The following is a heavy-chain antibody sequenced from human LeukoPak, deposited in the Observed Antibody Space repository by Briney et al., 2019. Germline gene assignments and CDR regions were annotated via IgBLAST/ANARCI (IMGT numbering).Heavy chain of an antibody. CDR1: GGSISSSSYD. CDR2: IYYSGST. Sequence: SETLSLTRTVSGGSISSSSYDCGWLRQPPGKGLEWIGSIYYSGSTYYNPSLKSRVTISVDTSKNQFSLKLSSVTAADTAVYYCARQYSSSWAYFDYWGQGTLVTVSS. J-gene: IGHJ4*02. CDR3: ARQYSSSWAYFDY. D-gene: IGHD6-6*01. V-gene: IGHV4-39*01.